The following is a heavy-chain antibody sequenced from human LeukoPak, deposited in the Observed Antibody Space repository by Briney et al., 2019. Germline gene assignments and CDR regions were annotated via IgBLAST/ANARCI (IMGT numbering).Heavy chain of an antibody. CDR1: GGSISSSSYY. V-gene: IGHV4-39*07. Sequence: PSETLSLTCTVSGGSISSSSYYWGWIRQPPGKGLEWIGSIYYSGSTYYNPSLKSRVTISVDTSKNQFSLKLSSVTAADTAVYYCARRRSLYPPYYFDYWGQGTLVTVSS. CDR3: ARRRSLYPPYYFDY. J-gene: IGHJ4*02. D-gene: IGHD5/OR15-5a*01. CDR2: IYYSGST.